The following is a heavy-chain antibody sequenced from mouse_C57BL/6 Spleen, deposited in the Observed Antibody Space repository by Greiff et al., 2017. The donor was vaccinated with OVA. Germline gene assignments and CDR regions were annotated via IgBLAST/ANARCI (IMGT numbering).Heavy chain of an antibody. J-gene: IGHJ4*01. V-gene: IGHV3-6*01. CDR2: ISYDGSN. CDR1: GYSITSGYY. CDR3: ASNPSYYYGSSYDNY. D-gene: IGHD1-1*01. Sequence: EVKVEESGPGLVKPSQSLSLTCSVTGYSITSGYYWNWIRQFPGNKLEWMGYISYDGSNNYNPSLKNRISITRDTSKNQFFLKLNSVTTEDTATYYCASNPSYYYGSSYDNYWGQGTSVTVSS.